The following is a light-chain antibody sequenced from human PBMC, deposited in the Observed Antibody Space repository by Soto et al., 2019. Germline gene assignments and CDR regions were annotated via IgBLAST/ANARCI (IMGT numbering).Light chain of an antibody. Sequence: QSVLTQPACVSGCPGQSITISCTGTSSDVGGYNYVSWYQQHPGKAPKLMIYEVSNRPSGVSNRFSGSKSGNTASLTISGLQAEDEADYYCSSYTSSSPYVFGTGTKVTVL. CDR3: SSYTSSSPYV. CDR1: SSDVGGYNY. J-gene: IGLJ1*01. V-gene: IGLV2-14*01. CDR2: EVS.